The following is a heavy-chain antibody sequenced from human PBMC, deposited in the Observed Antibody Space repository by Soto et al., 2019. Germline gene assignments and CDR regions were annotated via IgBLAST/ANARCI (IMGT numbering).Heavy chain of an antibody. Sequence: GGSLRLSCAASGFTFSNYAMSWVRQAPGKGLEWVSGISGSGGSTHYADSVKGRFTISGDNPKNTLYLQMNSLRAEDTAVYYCAKAPHRKYYYYGMDVWGQGTTVTVSS. CDR1: GFTFSNYA. J-gene: IGHJ6*02. CDR2: ISGSGGST. CDR3: AKAPHRKYYYYGMDV. D-gene: IGHD3-16*02. V-gene: IGHV3-23*01.